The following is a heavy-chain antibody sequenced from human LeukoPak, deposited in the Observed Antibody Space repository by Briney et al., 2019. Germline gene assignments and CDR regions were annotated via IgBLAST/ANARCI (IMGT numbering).Heavy chain of an antibody. CDR2: IYYSGST. CDR3: ASDIVVAPAAIPYYFDY. V-gene: IGHV4-30-4*08. J-gene: IGHJ4*02. D-gene: IGHD2-2*01. Sequence: SETLSLTCTVSGGPISSGDHYWSWIRQPPGKGLEWIGYIYYSGSTNYNPSLKSRATISIDTAKKQISLKLNSVTAADTAVYYCASDIVVAPAAIPYYFDYWGQGTLVTVSS. CDR1: GGPISSGDHY.